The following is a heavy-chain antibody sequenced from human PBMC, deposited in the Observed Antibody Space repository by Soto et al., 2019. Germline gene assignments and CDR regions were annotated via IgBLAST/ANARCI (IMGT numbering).Heavy chain of an antibody. CDR2: IIPIFGTG. CDR3: ARDLKNAFFYGMAV. J-gene: IGHJ6*02. D-gene: IGHD2-2*01. V-gene: IGHV1-69*13. CDR1: GGTFNIYA. Sequence: SVKVSCKASGGTFNIYAISWVRQAPGQGLEWMGGIIPIFGTGNYAQKFQGRVTITADEPTSTAYMELSSLRSEDTAVYYCARDLKNAFFYGMAVWGQGTTVTVYS.